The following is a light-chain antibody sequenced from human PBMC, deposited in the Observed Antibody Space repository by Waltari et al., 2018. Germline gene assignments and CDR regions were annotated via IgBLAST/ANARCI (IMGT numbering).Light chain of an antibody. CDR3: QHYVSLPVT. Sequence: EIVLTPSLGTLSLSPGERDTLSCRASQSVSRALAWYQQNPGQAPRLLIYGASNRATGIPDRFSGSGSGTDFSLIISRLEPEDFAVYYCQHYVSLPVTFGQGTKVEIK. CDR2: GAS. V-gene: IGKV3-20*01. CDR1: QSVSRA. J-gene: IGKJ1*01.